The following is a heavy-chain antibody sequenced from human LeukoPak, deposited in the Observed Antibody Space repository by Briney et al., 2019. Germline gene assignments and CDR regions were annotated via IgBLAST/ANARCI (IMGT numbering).Heavy chain of an antibody. V-gene: IGHV3-23*01. Sequence: GGSLRLSCAAAAFTFSSYAMSWVRQAPGKGLEWVSAIRGSGGSTYYADSVKGRFTISRDNSKNTLYLQMNSLRAEDTAVYYCAKRGDYDFWSGYYWADYWGQGTLVTVSS. CDR3: AKRGDYDFWSGYYWADY. CDR1: AFTFSSYA. CDR2: IRGSGGST. J-gene: IGHJ4*02. D-gene: IGHD3-3*01.